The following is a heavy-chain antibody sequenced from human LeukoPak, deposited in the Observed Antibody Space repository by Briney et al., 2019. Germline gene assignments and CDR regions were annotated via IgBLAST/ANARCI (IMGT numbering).Heavy chain of an antibody. D-gene: IGHD1-26*01. V-gene: IGHV3-43*01. J-gene: IGHJ6*02. CDR2: ISWDGGST. Sequence: GRSLRLSCAASGFTFDDYTMHWVRQAPGKGLEWVSLISWDGGSTYYADSVKGRFTISRDNSKNSLHLQMNSLRTEDTALYYCAKDIGIRDYYYGMDVWGQGTTVTVSS. CDR3: AKDIGIRDYYYGMDV. CDR1: GFTFDDYT.